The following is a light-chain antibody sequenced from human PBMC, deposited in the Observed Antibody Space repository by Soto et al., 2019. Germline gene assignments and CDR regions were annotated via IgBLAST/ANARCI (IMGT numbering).Light chain of an antibody. V-gene: IGKV1-27*01. CDR2: GAS. CDR1: QGINNY. J-gene: IGKJ3*01. Sequence: DILMTQSQSSLSASVGDRVTVTCGASQGINNYLAWYQQKPGKVPKLLIYGASTLQSGVPSRYSGSGSGTDFTLTISSLQPEDVATYYCQNYNSYSQFTFGPGTKVDIK. CDR3: QNYNSYSQFT.